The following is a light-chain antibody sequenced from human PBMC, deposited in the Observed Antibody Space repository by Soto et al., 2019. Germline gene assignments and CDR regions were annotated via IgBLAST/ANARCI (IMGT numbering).Light chain of an antibody. CDR1: SSDVGNYNY. J-gene: IGLJ1*01. CDR3: TSYTTSSTYV. V-gene: IGLV2-14*01. CDR2: HVS. Sequence: QSALTQPASVSGSPGQSITISCSGTSSDVGNYNYVSWYQQHQDKGPKLIIYHVSYRPSGVSNRFSGSKSGNTASLTISGLQAEDEADYYCTSYTTSSTYVFGTGTKVTVL.